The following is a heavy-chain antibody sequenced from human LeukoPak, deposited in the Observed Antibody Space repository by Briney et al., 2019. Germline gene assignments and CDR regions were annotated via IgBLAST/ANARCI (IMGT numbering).Heavy chain of an antibody. CDR1: GFTFSSYW. CDR3: ARQLSGWYDADPY. V-gene: IGHV3-7*05. Sequence: GGSLRLSCAASGFTFSSYWMSWVRQAPGKGLEWVANIKEDGSRNHYVDSVKGRFTISRDNAKNSLYLQMSSLRAGDTAVYYCARQLSGWYDADPYWGQGTLVTVSS. J-gene: IGHJ4*02. CDR2: IKEDGSRN. D-gene: IGHD6-19*01.